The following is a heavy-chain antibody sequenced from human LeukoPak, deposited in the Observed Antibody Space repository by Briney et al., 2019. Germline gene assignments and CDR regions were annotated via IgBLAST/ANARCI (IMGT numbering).Heavy chain of an antibody. CDR2: ISAYNGNT. D-gene: IGHD1-26*01. V-gene: IGHV1-18*01. J-gene: IGHJ4*02. Sequence: EASVKVSCTASGYTFTSYGISWVRQAPGQGLEWMGWISAYNGNTNYAQKLQGRVTMTTDTSTSTAYMELRSLRSDDTAVYYCARTLSGSYHNPKFFDYWGQGTLVTVSS. CDR3: ARTLSGSYHNPKFFDY. CDR1: GYTFTSYG.